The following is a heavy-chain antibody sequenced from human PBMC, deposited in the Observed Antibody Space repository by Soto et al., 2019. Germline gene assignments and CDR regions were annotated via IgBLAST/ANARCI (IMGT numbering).Heavy chain of an antibody. CDR1: GYTFTNYG. CDR3: ATRSPAFDY. Sequence: ASVKVSCKTSGYTFTNYGISWVRQAPGQGLEWMGWITTYKGKTTYAQKFQGRVTMTTDTSTSTAYMELRSLRSDDPAMYYCATRSPAFDYWCQGTLVTVSS. V-gene: IGHV1-18*01. CDR2: ITTYKGKT. J-gene: IGHJ4*02.